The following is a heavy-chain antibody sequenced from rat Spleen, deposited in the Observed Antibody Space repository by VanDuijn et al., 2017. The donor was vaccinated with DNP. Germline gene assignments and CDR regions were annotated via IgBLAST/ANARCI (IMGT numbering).Heavy chain of an antibody. CDR2: ITYDGSST. Sequence: EVQLVESGGDSVQPGRSLKLSCAASGFTFSDYYMTWVRQAPTRGLEWVAYITYDGSSTYYGDSVKGRFTISRDNAKSTLYLQMNSLRSEDMATYYCARHVLPLRVWDYWGQGIMVTLSS. J-gene: IGHJ2*01. CDR1: GFTFSDYY. D-gene: IGHD1-4*01. CDR3: ARHVLPLRVWDY. V-gene: IGHV5-22*01.